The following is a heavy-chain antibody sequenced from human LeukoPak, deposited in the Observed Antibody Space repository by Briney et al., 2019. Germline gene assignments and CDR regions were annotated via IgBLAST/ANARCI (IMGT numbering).Heavy chain of an antibody. J-gene: IGHJ5*02. CDR3: ARDTTVTTWGVYWFDP. CDR2: IYSSGST. CDR1: GGSISSDY. D-gene: IGHD4-17*01. Sequence: SETLSLTCTVSGGSISSDYWSWIRQPAGKGLEWIGRIYSSGSTNYNPPLKSRVTMSVDTSKNQFSLKLTSVTAADTAVYYCARDTTVTTWGVYWFDPWGQGTLVTVSS. V-gene: IGHV4-4*07.